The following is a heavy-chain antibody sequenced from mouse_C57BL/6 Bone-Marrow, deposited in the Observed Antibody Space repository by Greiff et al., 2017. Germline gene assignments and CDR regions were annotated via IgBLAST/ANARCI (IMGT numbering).Heavy chain of an antibody. CDR3: ARCGMDY. CDR1: GYTFTDYY. Sequence: EVQLQQSGPELVKPGASVKISCKASGYTFTDYYMNWVKQSHGKSLEWIGDINPNNGGTSYNQKFKGKATLTVDKSSSTAYMELRSLTSEDSAVYYCARCGMDYWGQGTSVTVSS. V-gene: IGHV1-26*01. J-gene: IGHJ4*01. CDR2: INPNNGGT.